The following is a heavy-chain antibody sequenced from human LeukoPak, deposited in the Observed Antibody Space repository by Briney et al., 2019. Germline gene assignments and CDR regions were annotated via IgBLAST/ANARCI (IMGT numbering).Heavy chain of an antibody. V-gene: IGHV1-46*01. CDR1: GYTFTSYY. CDR2: INPSGGST. CDR3: ARDINRGYCSSTSCYSFDY. Sequence: ASVKVSCKASGYTFTSYYVHWVRQAPGQGLEWMGIINPSGGSTSYAQKFQGRVTMTRDTSTSTVYMELSSLRSEDTAVYYCARDINRGYCSSTSCYSFDYWGQGTLVTVSS. D-gene: IGHD2-2*02. J-gene: IGHJ4*02.